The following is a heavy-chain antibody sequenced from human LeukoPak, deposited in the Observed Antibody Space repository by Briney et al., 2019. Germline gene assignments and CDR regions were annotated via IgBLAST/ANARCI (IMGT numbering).Heavy chain of an antibody. V-gene: IGHV1-69*01. J-gene: IGHJ5*02. Sequence: GSSVKVSCKASGGTFSSYAISWVRQAPGQGLEWMGGIIPIFGTANYAQKFQGRVTITADESTSTAYMELSSLRSEDTAVYYCARGAVQAAYNWFDPWGQGTLVTVSS. D-gene: IGHD2-2*01. CDR1: GGTFSSYA. CDR3: ARGAVQAAYNWFDP. CDR2: IIPIFGTA.